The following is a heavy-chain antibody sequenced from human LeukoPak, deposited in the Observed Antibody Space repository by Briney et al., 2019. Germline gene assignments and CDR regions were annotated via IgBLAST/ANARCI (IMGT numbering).Heavy chain of an antibody. Sequence: GGSLRLSFSAFGFTFSSYSLNWVRQAPGKGLEWVPSISSSSSYIYYADSVKGRFTISRDNAKNSLYLQMNSLRAEDTAVYYCAREGSGSYHRAFDIWGQGTMVTVSS. CDR3: AREGSGSYHRAFDI. J-gene: IGHJ3*02. CDR2: ISSSSSYI. V-gene: IGHV3-21*01. CDR1: GFTFSSYS. D-gene: IGHD1-26*01.